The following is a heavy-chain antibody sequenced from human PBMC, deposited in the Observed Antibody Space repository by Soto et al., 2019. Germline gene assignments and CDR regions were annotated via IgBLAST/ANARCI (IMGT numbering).Heavy chain of an antibody. CDR1: EFTFSSYA. J-gene: IGHJ6*02. CDR2: ISGSGGST. Sequence: GGSLRLSWAASEFTFSSYAMSWVRQAPGKGLEWVSAISGSGGSTYYADSVKGRFTISRDNSKNTLYLQMNSLRAEDTAVYYCAKGVRSGSYYYYGMDVWGQGTTVTVSS. D-gene: IGHD3-10*01. V-gene: IGHV3-23*01. CDR3: AKGVRSGSYYYYGMDV.